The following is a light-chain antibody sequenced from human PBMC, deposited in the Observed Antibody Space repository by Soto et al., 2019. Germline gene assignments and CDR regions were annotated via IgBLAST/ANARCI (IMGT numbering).Light chain of an antibody. Sequence: QSVLTQPPSASGAPGQTVTISCSGTTSNIGSHSVNWYRQLPGTAPKGVMFSNDERPSGVPDRFSGSKSGTSASLTITGLQSEDAADYYCTAWDTSITGHMVFGGGTKLTGL. CDR3: TAWDTSITGHMV. CDR1: TSNIGSHS. J-gene: IGLJ2*01. CDR2: SND. V-gene: IGLV1-44*01.